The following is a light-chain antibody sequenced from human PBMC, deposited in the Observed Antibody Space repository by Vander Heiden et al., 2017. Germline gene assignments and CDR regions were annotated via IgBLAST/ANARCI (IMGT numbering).Light chain of an antibody. CDR3: QQDNSYLWT. CDR2: DAS. CDR1: QSISSW. Sequence: DIQMTQSPSTLSASVGDRVTITCRASQSISSWLAWYQQKPGKAPKLLIYDASSLESGVPSRISGSGSGTEFTLTISSLQPDDFATYYCQQDNSYLWTFGQGTKLEIK. J-gene: IGKJ2*02. V-gene: IGKV1-5*01.